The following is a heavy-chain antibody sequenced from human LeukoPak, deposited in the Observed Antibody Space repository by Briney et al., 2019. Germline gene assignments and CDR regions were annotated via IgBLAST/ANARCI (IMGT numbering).Heavy chain of an antibody. D-gene: IGHD3-16*01. Sequence: GASVKVSCKASGGTFSSYAISWVRQAPGQGLEWMGGIIPIFGTANYAQKFQGRVTITADKSTSTAYMELSSLRSEDTAVYYCARDLPGGANGDYWGQGTLVTVSS. J-gene: IGHJ4*02. CDR1: GGTFSSYA. V-gene: IGHV1-69*06. CDR2: IIPIFGTA. CDR3: ARDLPGGANGDY.